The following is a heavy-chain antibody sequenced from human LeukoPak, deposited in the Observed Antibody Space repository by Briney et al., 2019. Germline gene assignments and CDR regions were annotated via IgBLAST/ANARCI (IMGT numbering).Heavy chain of an antibody. J-gene: IGHJ4*02. CDR1: GGTFSSYA. Sequence: SVRVSCKASGGTFSSYAISWVRQAPGQGLEWMGGIIPIFGTANYAQKFQGRVTITADESTSTAYMELSSLRSEDTAVYYCARGLYSSGWYHYWGQGTLVTVSS. D-gene: IGHD6-19*01. CDR3: ARGLYSSGWYHY. CDR2: IIPIFGTA. V-gene: IGHV1-69*01.